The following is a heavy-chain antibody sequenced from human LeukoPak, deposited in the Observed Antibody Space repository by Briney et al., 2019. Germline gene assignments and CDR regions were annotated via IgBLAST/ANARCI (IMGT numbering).Heavy chain of an antibody. Sequence: SETLSLTCTVSGGSISSGHYYWSWIRQPPGKGLEWIGYIYYSGNTYYNPSLKSRVIMSEDTSKNQFSLKLSSVTAADTAVYYCARDRGYSKKWYREISWYFDLWGRGTLVTVSS. CDR3: ARDRGYSKKWYREISWYFDL. J-gene: IGHJ2*01. CDR2: IYYSGNT. D-gene: IGHD5-12*01. V-gene: IGHV4-30-4*01. CDR1: GGSISSGHYY.